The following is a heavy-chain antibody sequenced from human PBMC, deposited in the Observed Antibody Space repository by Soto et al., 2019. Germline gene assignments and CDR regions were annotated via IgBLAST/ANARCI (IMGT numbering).Heavy chain of an antibody. CDR2: IWYDGSNK. CDR1: GFTFSSYG. Sequence: LRLSCAASGFTFSSYGMHWVRQAPGKGLEWVAVIWYDGSNKYYADSVKGRFTISRDNSKNTLYLQMNSLRAEDTAVYYCARVPYDSSGYYTPWAYYGMDVWGQGTTVTVSS. D-gene: IGHD3-22*01. CDR3: ARVPYDSSGYYTPWAYYGMDV. J-gene: IGHJ6*02. V-gene: IGHV3-33*01.